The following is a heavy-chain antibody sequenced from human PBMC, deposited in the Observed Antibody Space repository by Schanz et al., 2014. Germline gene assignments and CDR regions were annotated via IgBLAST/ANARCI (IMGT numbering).Heavy chain of an antibody. CDR2: IFFRGST. J-gene: IGHJ4*02. V-gene: IGHV4-30-4*07. Sequence: WSWIRQPPGKGLEWIGYIFFRGSTYYNPSLKSRVTISLDKSKSQFSLTLNAVTAADTAVYYCARDERDLPRSLFVFWGQGTLVTVSS. D-gene: IGHD2-2*01. CDR3: ARDERDLPRSLFVF.